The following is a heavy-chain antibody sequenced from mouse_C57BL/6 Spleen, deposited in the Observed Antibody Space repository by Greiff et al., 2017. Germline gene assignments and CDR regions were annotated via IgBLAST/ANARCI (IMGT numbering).Heavy chain of an antibody. V-gene: IGHV1-64*01. CDR2: IHPNSGST. J-gene: IGHJ3*01. Sequence: QVQLQQPGAELVKPGASVKLSCKASGYTFTSYWMHWVKQRPGQGLEWIGMIHPNSGSTNYNEKFKSKATLTVDKSSSTAYMQLSSLTSEDSAVYYSATPGPITGDWFAYWGQGTLVTVSA. CDR1: GYTFTSYW. D-gene: IGHD1-2*01. CDR3: ATPGPITGDWFAY.